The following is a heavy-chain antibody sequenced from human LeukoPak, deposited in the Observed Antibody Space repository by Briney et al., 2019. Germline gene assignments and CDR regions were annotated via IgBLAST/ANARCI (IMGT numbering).Heavy chain of an antibody. Sequence: PGGSLRLSCAASGFTFSSYSMNWVRQAPGKGLEWASSISSSSSHIYYAGSVKGRFTISRDNAKNSLYLQMNSLRVEDTAVYYCARPRSSSWYADFWGQGTLVTVSS. CDR1: GFTFSSYS. V-gene: IGHV3-21*01. D-gene: IGHD6-13*01. CDR2: ISSSSSHI. J-gene: IGHJ4*02. CDR3: ARPRSSSWYADF.